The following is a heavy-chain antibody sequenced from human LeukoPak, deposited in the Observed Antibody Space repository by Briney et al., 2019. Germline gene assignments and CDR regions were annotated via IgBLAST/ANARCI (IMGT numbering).Heavy chain of an antibody. CDR1: GFTFSDYY. Sequence: GGSMRLSCAASGFTFSDYYMSWIRQTPGKGLEWVSYISSSGSTIYYADSVKGRFTISRDNAKNSLYLQMNSLRAEDTAVYYCARGSLHHSSYGMDVWGQGTTVTVSS. CDR3: ARGSLHHSSYGMDV. J-gene: IGHJ6*02. CDR2: ISSSGSTI. D-gene: IGHD1-14*01. V-gene: IGHV3-11*01.